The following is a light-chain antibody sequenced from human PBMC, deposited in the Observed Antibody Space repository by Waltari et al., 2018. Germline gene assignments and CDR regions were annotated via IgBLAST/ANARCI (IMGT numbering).Light chain of an antibody. V-gene: IGKV4-1*01. CDR3: QQYYITPPT. CDR2: WAS. J-gene: IGKJ1*01. Sequence: DIVMTQSPASLTVSLGERATVNCKSSQSVLSSSNNKNFLAWYHQKPGQPPKLLIDWASTRGSGVPDRFSGSGSGTDFTLTISSLHAEDVAVYYCQQYYITPPTFGQGTKVEIK. CDR1: QSVLSSSNNKNF.